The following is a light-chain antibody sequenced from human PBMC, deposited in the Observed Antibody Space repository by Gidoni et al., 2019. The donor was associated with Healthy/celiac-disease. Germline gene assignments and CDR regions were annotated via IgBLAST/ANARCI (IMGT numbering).Light chain of an antibody. CDR3: QSADSSGTWV. V-gene: IGLV3-25*03. Sequence: SYDLTQPPSVSVSPGQTARLTCSGDALPKQYAYWYQQKPGQAPVLVIYKDSERPSGIPERFSGSSSGTTVTLTISGVQAEDEADYYCQSADSSGTWVFGGGTKLTVL. CDR1: ALPKQY. CDR2: KDS. J-gene: IGLJ3*02.